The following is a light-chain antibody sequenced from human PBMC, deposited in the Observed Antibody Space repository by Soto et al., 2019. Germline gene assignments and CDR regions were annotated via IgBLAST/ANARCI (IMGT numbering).Light chain of an antibody. V-gene: IGKV3-20*01. CDR2: DAS. CDR3: QQYGSSPLFT. Sequence: EIVLTQSPGTLSLSPGERATLSCRASQSVSSGFLAWYQQKPGQAPRLLIYDASNRATGIPDRFSGSGSGTDFTLTISRLEPEDFAVYYCQQYGSSPLFTFGPGTKVEIK. CDR1: QSVSSGF. J-gene: IGKJ3*01.